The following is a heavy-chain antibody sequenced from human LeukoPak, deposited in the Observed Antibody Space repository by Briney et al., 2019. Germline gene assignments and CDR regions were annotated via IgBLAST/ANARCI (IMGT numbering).Heavy chain of an antibody. J-gene: IGHJ4*02. CDR3: AKDWAIFGVVTDLFDY. D-gene: IGHD3-3*01. V-gene: IGHV3-33*06. CDR1: GFTFSSCG. CDR2: IWYDGSNK. Sequence: GGSLRLSCAASGFTFSSCGMHWVRQAPGKGLEWVAVIWYDGSNKYYADSVKGRFTISRDNSKNTLYLQMNSLRAEDTAVYYCAKDWAIFGVVTDLFDYWGQGTLVTVSS.